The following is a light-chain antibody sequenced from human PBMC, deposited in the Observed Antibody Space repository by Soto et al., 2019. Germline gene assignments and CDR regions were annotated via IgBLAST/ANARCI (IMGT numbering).Light chain of an antibody. CDR1: SSDVGGYNY. V-gene: IGLV2-14*01. CDR2: DVS. CDR3: SSYTTSSTI. J-gene: IGLJ1*01. Sequence: QSVLTQPASVSGSPGQSITISCIGTSSDVGGYNYVSWYQQHPGQAPKLMIYDVSNRPSGVSNRFSGSKSGNTASLTISGLQAEDEADYYCSSYTTSSTIFGTGTKLTVL.